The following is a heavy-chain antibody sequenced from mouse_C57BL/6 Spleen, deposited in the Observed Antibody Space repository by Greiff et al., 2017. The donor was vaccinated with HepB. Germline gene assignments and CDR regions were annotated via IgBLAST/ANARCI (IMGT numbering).Heavy chain of an antibody. V-gene: IGHV1-64*01. Sequence: QVQLKQPGAELVKPGASVKLSCKASGYTFTSYWMHWVKQRPGQGLEWIGMINPNSGSTNYNEKFKSKATLTVDKSSSTAYMQLSSLTSEDSAVYYCARYSGSSYGGAMDYWGQGTSVTVSS. D-gene: IGHD1-1*01. J-gene: IGHJ4*01. CDR2: INPNSGST. CDR3: ARYSGSSYGGAMDY. CDR1: GYTFTSYW.